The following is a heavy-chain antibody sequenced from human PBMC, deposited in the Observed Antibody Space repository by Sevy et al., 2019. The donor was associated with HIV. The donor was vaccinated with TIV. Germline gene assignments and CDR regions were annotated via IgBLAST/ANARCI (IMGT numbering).Heavy chain of an antibody. D-gene: IGHD2-2*01. V-gene: IGHV6-1*01. Sequence: SQTLSRTCGISGDSVSSNSAAWNWIRQSPSRGLEWLGRTHYRSKWYNDYAVSVKGRITINPDTSKNQFSLQLNSLTPEDTAVYYCGRACCSRDRFVVLGALDFWGQGTMVTVSS. CDR1: GDSVSSNSAA. CDR3: GRACCSRDRFVVLGALDF. CDR2: THYRSKWYN. J-gene: IGHJ3*01.